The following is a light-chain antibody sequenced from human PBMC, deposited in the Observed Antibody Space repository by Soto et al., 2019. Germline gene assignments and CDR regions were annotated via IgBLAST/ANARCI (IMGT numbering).Light chain of an antibody. V-gene: IGLV2-14*01. CDR3: SSYTSSSTTGV. J-gene: IGLJ1*01. CDR1: SSDVGGYNY. Sequence: QSVLTQPASVSGAPGQSVTISCPGTSSDVGGYNYASWYHQPPGNAPKLMIYDVSNRPSGVSNRFSGSKSGNPPSLPISGLQAEDEADYYCSSYTSSSTTGVFGTGTKVTVL. CDR2: DVS.